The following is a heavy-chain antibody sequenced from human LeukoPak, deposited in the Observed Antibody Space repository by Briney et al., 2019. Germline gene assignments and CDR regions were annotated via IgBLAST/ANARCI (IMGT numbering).Heavy chain of an antibody. D-gene: IGHD5-18*01. J-gene: IGHJ4*02. V-gene: IGHV4-34*01. CDR2: INHSGST. CDR3: ARGRRGYSYGSSEPFDY. Sequence: SETLSLTCAVYGGSFSGYYWSWIRQPPGKGLEWIGEINHSGSTNYNPSLKSRVTISVDTSKNQFSLKLSSVTAADTAVYYCARGRRGYSYGSSEPFDYWGQGTLVTASS. CDR1: GGSFSGYY.